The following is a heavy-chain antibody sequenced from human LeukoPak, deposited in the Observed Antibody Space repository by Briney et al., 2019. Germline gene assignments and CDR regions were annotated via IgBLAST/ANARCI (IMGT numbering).Heavy chain of an antibody. CDR3: ASLAVAGLSEGY. CDR1: GGSISSDSYY. Sequence: LETLSLTCTVSGGSISSDSYYWAWIRQPPGKGLEWIASIYYSGSTYYNPSLKSRVTISVDTSRNQFSLKLSSVTAADTAVYYCASLAVAGLSEGYWGQGTLVIVSS. V-gene: IGHV4-39*01. CDR2: IYYSGST. J-gene: IGHJ4*02. D-gene: IGHD6-19*01.